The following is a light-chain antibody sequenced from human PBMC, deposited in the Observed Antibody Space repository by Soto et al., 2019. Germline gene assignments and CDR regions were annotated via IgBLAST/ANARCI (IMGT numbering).Light chain of an antibody. CDR3: QQYNSYSWT. J-gene: IGKJ1*01. Sequence: DIQMTQSPSTLSASVGDRVTITCRASQSISSWLAWYQQKPGKAPKLLIYDASSLESGVPSRFSGSGPGTDFTLTISSLQPDDFATYYCQQYNSYSWTFGQGTKVDIK. CDR2: DAS. CDR1: QSISSW. V-gene: IGKV1-5*01.